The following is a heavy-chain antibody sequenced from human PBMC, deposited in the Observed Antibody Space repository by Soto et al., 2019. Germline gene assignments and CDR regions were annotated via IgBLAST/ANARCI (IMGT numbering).Heavy chain of an antibody. D-gene: IGHD1-26*01. CDR1: GFTFSNYA. V-gene: IGHV3-23*01. J-gene: IGHJ4*02. CDR2: NSGSGAST. CDR3: AKALIVGSIRGFDF. Sequence: PGGSLRLSCEASGFTFSNYAMTWVRQAPGKGLEWVSGNSGSGASTYYADSVKGRFTISRDNAKNTLYLQMNSLRVEDTAVYYCAKALIVGSIRGFDFWGQGTLVTVSS.